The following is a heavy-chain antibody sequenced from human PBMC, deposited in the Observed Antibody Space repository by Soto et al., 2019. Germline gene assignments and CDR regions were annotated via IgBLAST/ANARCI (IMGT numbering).Heavy chain of an antibody. J-gene: IGHJ4*02. CDR1: GYTFIDYY. V-gene: IGHV1-2*02. Sequence: SSVKVSCKASGYTFIDYYIHWVRQAPGQGLEWMGWVNPKSGETRYAQMFQDRVAMSRDTSIGTVYMEMNRLTSDDTAVYYCARRIANGKIPYDYWVQGTRVTVSS. CDR3: ARRIANGKIPYDY. CDR2: VNPKSGET. D-gene: IGHD2-15*01.